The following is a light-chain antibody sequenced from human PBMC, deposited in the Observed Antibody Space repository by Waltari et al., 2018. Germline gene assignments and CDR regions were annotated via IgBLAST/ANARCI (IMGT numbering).Light chain of an antibody. Sequence: DIHMTQCPATLSASVGDRVSITCRASQSTNAWLAWYQQKKGKAPQLLIYKAANLESGVPSRFSGSGSGTEFTLTISRLQPCDFATYFCQQYYNYWTFGQGTKVEIK. CDR3: QQYYNYWT. J-gene: IGKJ1*01. V-gene: IGKV1-5*03. CDR1: QSTNAW. CDR2: KAA.